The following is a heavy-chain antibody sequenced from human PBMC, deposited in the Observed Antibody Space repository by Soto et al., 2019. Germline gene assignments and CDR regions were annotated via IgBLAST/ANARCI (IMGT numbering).Heavy chain of an antibody. CDR2: ISVSVGST. J-gene: IGHJ4*02. CDR1: GLTFRLYA. V-gene: IGHV3-23*01. Sequence: EVQLLESGGGLVQPGGSLRLSCAACGLTFRLYAMSWVREAPGKGVDWVSAISVSVGSTYCADSVKRRFTISRDNSKNTLYLQMNSLRAEDTAVYYCAKVERAVAGIIDWGQGTLVTVSS. CDR3: AKVERAVAGIID. D-gene: IGHD6-19*01.